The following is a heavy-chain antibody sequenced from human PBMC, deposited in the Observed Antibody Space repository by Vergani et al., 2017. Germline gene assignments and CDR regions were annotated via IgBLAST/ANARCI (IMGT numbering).Heavy chain of an antibody. J-gene: IGHJ3*02. CDR1: GFTFSSYW. Sequence: EVQLVESGGGLVQPGGSLRLSCAASGFTFSSYWMSWVRQAPGKGLEWVANIKQDGSEKYYVDSVKGRFTISRDNAKTSLYLQMNSLRAEDTAVYYCARDRGVRGAAFDIWGQGTMVTVSS. V-gene: IGHV3-7*01. CDR2: IKQDGSEK. CDR3: ARDRGVRGAAFDI. D-gene: IGHD3-10*01.